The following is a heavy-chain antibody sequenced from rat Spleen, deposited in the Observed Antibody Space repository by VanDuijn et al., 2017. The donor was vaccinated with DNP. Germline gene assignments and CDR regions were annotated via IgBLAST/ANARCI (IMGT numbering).Heavy chain of an antibody. Sequence: EVQLVESGGGLVLPGWSLRLSCAASGFTFSDFPMAWVRQAPTKGLEWVAAITPSGYRTYYPDSVKGRFTISRDDAKSGLYLQMNSLKSEDTATYYCARGSSSIYWYFDFWGPGTMVTVSS. CDR1: GFTFSDFP. J-gene: IGHJ1*01. D-gene: IGHD1-2*01. CDR3: ARGSSSIYWYFDF. CDR2: ITPSGYRT. V-gene: IGHV5-46*01.